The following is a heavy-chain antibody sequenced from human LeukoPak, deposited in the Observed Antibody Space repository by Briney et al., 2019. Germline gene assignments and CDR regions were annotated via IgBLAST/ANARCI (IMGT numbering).Heavy chain of an antibody. D-gene: IGHD3-16*02. CDR3: ARRSNIVTHDYYGMDV. Sequence: GASVKVSCKVSEYTLTELSMHWVRQAPGKGLEWMGGFDPEDGETIYAQKFQGKVTMTRDTSTSTFSMELSSLRSEDTAVYYCARRSNIVTHDYYGMDVWGQGTTVTVSS. CDR1: EYTLTELS. CDR2: FDPEDGET. V-gene: IGHV1-24*01. J-gene: IGHJ6*02.